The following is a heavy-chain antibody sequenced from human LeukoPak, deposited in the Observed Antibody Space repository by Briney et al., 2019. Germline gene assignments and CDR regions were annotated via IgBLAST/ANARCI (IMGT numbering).Heavy chain of an antibody. CDR2: IYHSGST. J-gene: IGHJ2*01. D-gene: IGHD6-13*01. CDR3: ARDLLMGTETGYSSSWFTDGHWYFDL. Sequence: SETLSLTCTVSGYSISSGYYWGWIRQPPGKGLEWIGSIYHSGSTYYNPSLKSRVTISVDTSKNQFSLKLSSVTAADTAVYYCARDLLMGTETGYSSSWFTDGHWYFDLWGRGTLVTVSS. V-gene: IGHV4-38-2*02. CDR1: GYSISSGYY.